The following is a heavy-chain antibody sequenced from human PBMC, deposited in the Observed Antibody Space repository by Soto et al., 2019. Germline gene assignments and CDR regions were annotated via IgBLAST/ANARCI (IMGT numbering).Heavy chain of an antibody. D-gene: IGHD3-10*01. CDR3: ASDILHLVLWFGAPPGFGP. CDR2: ISSSSSYI. CDR1: GFTFSSYS. Sequence: EVQLVESGGGLVKPGGSLRLSCAASGFTFSSYSMNWVRQAPGKGLEWVSSISSSSSYIYYADSVTGRFTISRDNAKNSLYLQMNSLSAEDTAVYSCASDILHLVLWFGAPPGFGPWGQGTLVTVSS. V-gene: IGHV3-21*01. J-gene: IGHJ5*02.